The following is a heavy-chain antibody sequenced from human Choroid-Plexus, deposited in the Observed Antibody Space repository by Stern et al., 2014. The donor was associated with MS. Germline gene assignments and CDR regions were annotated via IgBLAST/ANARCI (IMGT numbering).Heavy chain of an antibody. D-gene: IGHD2/OR15-2a*01. J-gene: IGHJ5*02. CDR2: VSYDGSNK. V-gene: IGHV3-30*18. Sequence: VQLVESGGGVVKPGRPLRLSCVASGFTFGSCAMHWVRQAPGKGLEWVASVSYDGSNKYYSDSVKGRFTISRDNSQNTLYMQMSSLRPEDTAVYYCAKDRQYLTYFFDHWGQGSLVTVSS. CDR1: GFTFGSCA. CDR3: AKDRQYLTYFFDH.